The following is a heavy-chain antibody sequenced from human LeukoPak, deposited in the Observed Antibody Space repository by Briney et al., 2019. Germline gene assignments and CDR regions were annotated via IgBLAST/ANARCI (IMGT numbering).Heavy chain of an antibody. V-gene: IGHV1-69*05. CDR3: ARGEEVVPAAMRAYYYYYMDV. J-gene: IGHJ6*03. Sequence: SVKVSCKASGGTFSSYAISWVRQAPGQGLEWMGGIIPIFGTANYARKFQGRVTVTTDESTSTAYMELSSLRSEDTAVYYCARGEEVVPAAMRAYYYYYMDVWGKGTTVTVPS. D-gene: IGHD2-2*01. CDR1: GGTFSSYA. CDR2: IIPIFGTA.